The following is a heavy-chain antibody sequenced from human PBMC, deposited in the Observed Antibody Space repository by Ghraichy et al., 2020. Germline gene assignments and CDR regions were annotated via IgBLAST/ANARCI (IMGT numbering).Heavy chain of an antibody. D-gene: IGHD3-9*01. CDR2: INHSGST. CDR1: GGSFSGYY. Sequence: SETLSLTCAVYGGSFSGYYWSWIRQPPGKGLEWIGEINHSGSTNYNPSLKSRVTISVDTSKNQFSLKLSSVTAADTAVYYCARGRYVTRSYYDILTGLSRGNRTPNWFDPWGQGTLVTVSS. J-gene: IGHJ5*02. V-gene: IGHV4-34*01. CDR3: ARGRYVTRSYYDILTGLSRGNRTPNWFDP.